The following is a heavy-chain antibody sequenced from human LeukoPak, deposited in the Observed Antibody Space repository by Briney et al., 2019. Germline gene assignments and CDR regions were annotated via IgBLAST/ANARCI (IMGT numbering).Heavy chain of an antibody. V-gene: IGHV3-7*05. CDR2: IKEDGSEK. CDR3: ARESLSGGGDH. D-gene: IGHD3-10*01. Sequence: GGSLRLSCVVSGFSFSRHWMIWVRQAPGKGLEWVANIKEDGSEKYYVDSVKGRFIISRDNAKNSLYLQMNSLRAGDTAVYYCARESLSGGGDHWGQGTLVTVSS. CDR1: GFSFSRHW. J-gene: IGHJ4*02.